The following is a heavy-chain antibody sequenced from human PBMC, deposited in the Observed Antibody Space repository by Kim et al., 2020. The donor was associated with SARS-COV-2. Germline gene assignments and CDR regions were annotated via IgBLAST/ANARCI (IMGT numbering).Heavy chain of an antibody. D-gene: IGHD6-13*01. J-gene: IGHJ4*02. V-gene: IGHV3-48*03. CDR3: AREYSSSWYYFDY. CDR2: ISSSGSTI. Sequence: GGSLRLSCAASGFTFSSYEMNWVRQAPGKGLEWVSYISSSGSTIYYADSVKGRFTISRDNAKNSLYLQMNSLRAEDTAVYYCAREYSSSWYYFDYWGQGTLVTVSS. CDR1: GFTFSSYE.